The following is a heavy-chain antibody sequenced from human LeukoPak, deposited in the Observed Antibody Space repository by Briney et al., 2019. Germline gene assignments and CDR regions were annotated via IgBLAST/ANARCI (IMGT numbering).Heavy chain of an antibody. V-gene: IGHV3-11*01. Sequence: GGSLRLSCAASGFTFSDYYMSWIRQAPGKGLEWVSYISSSGSTIYYADSVKGRFTISKDNAKNSLYLQMNSLRAEDTAVYYCARTSDYGGNARVLDYWSQGTLVTVSS. D-gene: IGHD4-23*01. CDR2: ISSSGSTI. CDR3: ARTSDYGGNARVLDY. CDR1: GFTFSDYY. J-gene: IGHJ4*02.